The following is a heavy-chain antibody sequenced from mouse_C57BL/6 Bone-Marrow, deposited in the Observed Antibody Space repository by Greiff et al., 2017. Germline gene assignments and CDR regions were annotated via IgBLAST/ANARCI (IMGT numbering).Heavy chain of an antibody. CDR2: ISYDGSN. D-gene: IGHD1-1*01. CDR1: GYSITSGYY. Sequence: VQLQQSGPGLVKPSQSLSLTCSVTGYSITSGYYWNWIRQFPGNKLEWMGYISYDGSNNYNPSLKNRISITRDPSKNQFFLKLNSVTTEDTATYYCASGITTVVAHDYWGQGTTLTVSS. J-gene: IGHJ2*01. CDR3: ASGITTVVAHDY. V-gene: IGHV3-6*01.